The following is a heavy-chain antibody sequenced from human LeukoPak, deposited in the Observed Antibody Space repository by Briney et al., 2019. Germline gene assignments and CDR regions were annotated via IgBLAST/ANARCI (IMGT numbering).Heavy chain of an antibody. J-gene: IGHJ4*02. V-gene: IGHV3-7*01. CDR2: INQDGSEE. CDR1: GFTFSHYW. CDR3: VRDGGVSGYDLLDY. Sequence: GGSLRLSCTASGFTFSHYWMTWVRQAPGKGLEWVAQINQDGSEEYCMDSVKARFTISRDNAKNSVFLQMNSLRAEDTAVYYCVRDGGVSGYDLLDYWGQGTLVTVSS. D-gene: IGHD5-12*01.